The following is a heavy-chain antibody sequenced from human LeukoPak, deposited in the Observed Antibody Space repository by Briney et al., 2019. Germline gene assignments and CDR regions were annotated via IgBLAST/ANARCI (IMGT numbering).Heavy chain of an antibody. CDR2: ISYDGSNK. J-gene: IGHJ4*02. V-gene: IGHV3-30*18. D-gene: IGHD6-6*01. CDR3: AKDLAALGDY. Sequence: GRSLRLSCAASGFTFSSYGMHWVRQAPGKGLEWVALISYDGSNKYYADSVKGRFTISRDNSKNTLYLQMNSLRAEDTAVYYCAKDLAALGDYWGQGTLVTVSS. CDR1: GFTFSSYG.